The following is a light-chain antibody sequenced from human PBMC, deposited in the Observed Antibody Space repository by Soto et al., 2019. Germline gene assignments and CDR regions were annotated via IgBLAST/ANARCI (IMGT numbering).Light chain of an antibody. V-gene: IGKV1-5*01. Sequence: IQMTQSPSTLSASVGDRVTITCRASQSINWLAWYQQKPGKAPKLLIFDASFLESGVPSRFSGSGSGTEFTVTFSCLQTDDFATYYCQQYNSYPLTFGGGTKVQI. CDR2: DAS. J-gene: IGKJ4*01. CDR1: QSINW. CDR3: QQYNSYPLT.